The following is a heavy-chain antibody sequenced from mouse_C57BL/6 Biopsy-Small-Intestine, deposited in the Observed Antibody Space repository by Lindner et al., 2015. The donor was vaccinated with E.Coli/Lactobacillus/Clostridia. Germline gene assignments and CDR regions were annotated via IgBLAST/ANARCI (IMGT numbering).Heavy chain of an antibody. J-gene: IGHJ1*03. CDR3: ARRHYGDGNWYLDV. CDR1: GYTFTDYY. D-gene: IGHD1-2*01. Sequence: EVQLQESGPELVKPGASVKMSCKASGYTFTDYYMHWVKQSHGKSLEWIGYIYPNNGGNGYNQKFKDKATLTVDKSSSTAYMELRSLTSEGSAVYYCARRHYGDGNWYLDVWGTGTTVTVSS. V-gene: IGHV1-34*01. CDR2: IYPNNGGN.